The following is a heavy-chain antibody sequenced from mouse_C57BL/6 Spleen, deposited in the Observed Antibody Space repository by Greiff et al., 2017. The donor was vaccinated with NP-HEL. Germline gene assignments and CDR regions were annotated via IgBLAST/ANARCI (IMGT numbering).Heavy chain of an antibody. J-gene: IGHJ4*01. Sequence: QVHVKQPGAELVMPGASVKLSCKASGYTFTSYWMHWVKQRPGQGLEWIGEIDPSDSYTNYNQKFKGKSTLTVDKSSSTAYMQLSSLTSEDSAVYYCASSGRRYAMDYWGQGTSVTVSS. V-gene: IGHV1-69*01. D-gene: IGHD3-1*01. CDR1: GYTFTSYW. CDR2: IDPSDSYT. CDR3: ASSGRRYAMDY.